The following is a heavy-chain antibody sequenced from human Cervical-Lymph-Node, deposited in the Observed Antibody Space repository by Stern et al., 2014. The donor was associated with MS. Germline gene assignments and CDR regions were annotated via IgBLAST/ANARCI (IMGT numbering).Heavy chain of an antibody. CDR3: ASGLIPRDHYNYYGMEV. D-gene: IGHD1-14*01. Sequence: VQLVESGAEVKKPGSSVKVSCKASGGTFSSFGISWVRQAPGQGLEWVGGIIPICGTANYAQQLQDRVTITADTSTSTAYMDLSSLRSEDTAIYYCASGLIPRDHYNYYGMEVWGQGTTVTVSS. CDR2: IIPICGTA. CDR1: GGTFSSFG. J-gene: IGHJ6*02. V-gene: IGHV1-69*06.